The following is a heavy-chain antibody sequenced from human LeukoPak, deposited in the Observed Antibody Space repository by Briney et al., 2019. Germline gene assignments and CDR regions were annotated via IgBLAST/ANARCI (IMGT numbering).Heavy chain of an antibody. V-gene: IGHV4-34*01. CDR3: ARASRPINYYENNGYYGQQIGAFDI. CDR2: INHSGST. Sequence: KPSETLSLTCAVYGGSFSGYYWSWIRQPPGKGLEWIGEINHSGSTNYNPSLKSRVTISVDTSKNQFSLKLSSVTAADTAVYYCARASRPINYYENNGYYGQQIGAFDIWGQGTMVTVSS. CDR1: GGSFSGYY. J-gene: IGHJ3*02. D-gene: IGHD3-22*01.